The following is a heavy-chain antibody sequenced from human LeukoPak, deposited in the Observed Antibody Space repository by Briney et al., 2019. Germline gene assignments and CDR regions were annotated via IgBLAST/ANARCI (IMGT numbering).Heavy chain of an antibody. CDR2: IYYSGST. J-gene: IGHJ4*02. CDR3: ARNYGSGSYPFDY. CDR1: GGSISSGDYY. Sequence: SETLSLTCTVSGGSISSGDYYWSWIRQPPGKGLEWIGYIYYSGSTYYNPSLKSRVTISVDTSKNQFSLKLSSVTAADTAVYYCARNYGSGSYPFDYWGQGTLVTVSS. V-gene: IGHV4-30-4*02. D-gene: IGHD3-10*01.